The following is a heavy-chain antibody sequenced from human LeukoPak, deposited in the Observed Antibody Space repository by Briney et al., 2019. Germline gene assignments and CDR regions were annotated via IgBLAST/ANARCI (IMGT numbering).Heavy chain of an antibody. D-gene: IGHD3-10*01. Sequence: SVKVSCKASGFTFTSSAVQWVRQARGQRLEWIGWIVVGSGNTNHAQKFQERVTITRDMSTSTAYMELSSLRSEDTAVYYCAAEPDSRELVGYGMDVWGKGTTVTVSS. V-gene: IGHV1-58*01. CDR3: AAEPDSRELVGYGMDV. J-gene: IGHJ6*04. CDR2: IVVGSGNT. CDR1: GFTFTSSA.